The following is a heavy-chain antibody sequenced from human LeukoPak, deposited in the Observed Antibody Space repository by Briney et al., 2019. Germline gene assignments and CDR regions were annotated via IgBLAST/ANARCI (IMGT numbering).Heavy chain of an antibody. CDR2: HTYRGTT. J-gene: IGHJ5*02. Sequence: SETLSLTCTVSGDSISSSSNYWDWIRQPPGKGLEWIGSHTYRGTTYYNPSLKSRVTISIDTSKNQYSLRLTSVTAADTAIYYCARRGIWDLQIGNWFDPWGQGILVIVSS. CDR3: ARRGIWDLQIGNWFDP. V-gene: IGHV4-39*01. D-gene: IGHD3-16*01. CDR1: GDSISSSSNY.